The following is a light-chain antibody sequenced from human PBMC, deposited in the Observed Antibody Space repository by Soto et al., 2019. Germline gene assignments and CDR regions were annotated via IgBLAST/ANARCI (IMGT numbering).Light chain of an antibody. CDR3: QQLNRYPRT. J-gene: IGKJ1*01. V-gene: IGKV1-9*01. CDR1: QGIRSY. CDR2: AAS. Sequence: DIQLTQSPSFLSASVGDRVTITCRASQGIRSYLAWYQQKPGKAPKLLIYAASTLQSGVPSRLSGSGSGTEFTLTISSLQPEEFATYYCQQLNRYPRTFGQGTKVEIK.